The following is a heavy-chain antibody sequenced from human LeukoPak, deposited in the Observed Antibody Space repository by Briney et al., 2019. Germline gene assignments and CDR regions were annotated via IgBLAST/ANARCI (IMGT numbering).Heavy chain of an antibody. J-gene: IGHJ3*02. CDR3: ARVRDGYNDAYDI. CDR1: GFTFTNYN. CDR2: INPSGGST. Sequence: SVKVSCKASGFTFTNYNMHWVRQAPGQGLEWMGIINPSGGSTNYAQNFQARVTMTRDTSTSTVYMELSSLRSEDTAVYYCARVRDGYNDAYDIWGQGTMVTVPS. V-gene: IGHV1-46*01. D-gene: IGHD5-24*01.